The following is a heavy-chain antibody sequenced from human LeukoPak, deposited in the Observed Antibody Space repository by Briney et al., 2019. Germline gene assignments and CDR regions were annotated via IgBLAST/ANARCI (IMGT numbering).Heavy chain of an antibody. Sequence: ASVKVSCKASGYTLTSYGINWMRQAPGQGLEWMGWISTQSGNTNYAQKVQGRLTLTTDRSTNTAYMELRSLRSDDTAVYYCARGAYGDKWGQGTMVTVPS. D-gene: IGHD4-17*01. CDR3: ARGAYGDK. CDR1: GYTLTSYG. CDR2: ISTQSGNT. J-gene: IGHJ4*02. V-gene: IGHV1-18*01.